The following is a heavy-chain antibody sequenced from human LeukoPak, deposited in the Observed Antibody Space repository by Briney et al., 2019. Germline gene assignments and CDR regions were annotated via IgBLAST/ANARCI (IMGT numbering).Heavy chain of an antibody. CDR3: ASESSSSLDY. CDR1: GFTFSDYY. V-gene: IGHV3-11*01. J-gene: IGHJ4*02. CDR2: ITNSGTTI. D-gene: IGHD2-2*01. Sequence: GGSLRLSCADSGFTFSDYYMRRIRQSPGKGLEWVSYITNSGTTIDYADSVKGRFTISRDNAKKSLYLQMNGLRAEDTAVYYCASESSSSLDYWGRGTLVTVSS.